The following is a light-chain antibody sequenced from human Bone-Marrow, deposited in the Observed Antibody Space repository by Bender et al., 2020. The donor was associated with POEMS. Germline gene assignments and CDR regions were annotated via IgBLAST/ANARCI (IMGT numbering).Light chain of an antibody. Sequence: QSALTQPASLSGSPGQSITISCTGTSSDIGASNFVSWFQQHPGKVPKVIIYGVSNRPSAISNRFSASKSGNTASLTISGLQTEDEADYYCSSSTSSSTYVFGTGTKVTV. J-gene: IGLJ1*01. V-gene: IGLV2-14*01. CDR1: SSDIGASNF. CDR3: SSSTSSSTYV. CDR2: GVS.